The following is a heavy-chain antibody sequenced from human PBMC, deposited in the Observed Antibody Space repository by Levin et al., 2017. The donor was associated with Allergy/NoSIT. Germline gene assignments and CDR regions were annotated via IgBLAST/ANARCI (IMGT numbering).Heavy chain of an antibody. J-gene: IGHJ3*02. D-gene: IGHD1-14*01. Sequence: GESLKISCAASGFTFSNAWMSWVRQAPGKGLEWVGRIKSKTDGGTTDYATPVKGRFTISRDDSKNTLYLQMNSLKTEDTAVYYCLTSPNAFDIWGQGTMVTVSS. CDR3: LTSPNAFDI. CDR2: IKSKTDGGTT. CDR1: GFTFSNAW. V-gene: IGHV3-15*01.